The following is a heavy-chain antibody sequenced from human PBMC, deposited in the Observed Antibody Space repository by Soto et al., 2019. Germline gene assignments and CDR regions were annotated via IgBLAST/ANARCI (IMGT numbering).Heavy chain of an antibody. J-gene: IGHJ6*02. D-gene: IGHD6-13*01. Sequence: GSLRLVCAASGXSFDRCLMSWVRQAPGRGLEWLSLISGSGRYTDYADSVKGRFTISRDNSKNTIYLQMNSLRGYDTALYYCAKDPPSERMQPEYGMDVWGQGSPGTVSS. CDR2: ISGSGRYT. CDR1: GXSFDRCL. V-gene: IGHV3-23*01. CDR3: AKDPPSERMQPEYGMDV.